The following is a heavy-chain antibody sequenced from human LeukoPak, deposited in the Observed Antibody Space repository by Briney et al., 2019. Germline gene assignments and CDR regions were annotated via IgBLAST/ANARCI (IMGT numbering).Heavy chain of an antibody. J-gene: IGHJ4*02. Sequence: GGSLRLSCAASGFAFSSYAMTWVRQARGKGLEWVSVISGRGYGTHYADSVKGRFSISRDYSKNTVYLQMSSRRAEDTALYYCVKGCSSTGCYTSEWWGQGTLVTVSS. D-gene: IGHD2-2*02. V-gene: IGHV3-23*01. CDR2: ISGRGYGT. CDR3: VKGCSSTGCYTSEW. CDR1: GFAFSSYA.